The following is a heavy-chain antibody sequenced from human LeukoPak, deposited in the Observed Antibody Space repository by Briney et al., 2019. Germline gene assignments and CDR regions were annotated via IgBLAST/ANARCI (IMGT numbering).Heavy chain of an antibody. D-gene: IGHD2-2*01. J-gene: IGHJ6*03. V-gene: IGHV3-66*02. CDR1: GFTVSSNY. Sequence: PSGGSLRLSCAASGFTVSSNYMSWVRQAPGKGLEWVSVIYSGGSTYYADSVKGRFTISRDNSKNTLYLQMNSLRAEDTAVYYCARERQPLYCSSTSCYYYYYMDVWGKGTTVTASS. CDR2: IYSGGST. CDR3: ARERQPLYCSSTSCYYYYYMDV.